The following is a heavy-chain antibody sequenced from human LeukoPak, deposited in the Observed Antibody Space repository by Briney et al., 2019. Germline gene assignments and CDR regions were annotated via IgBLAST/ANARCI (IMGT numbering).Heavy chain of an antibody. V-gene: IGHV3-53*01. D-gene: IGHD1-26*01. CDR1: GFSVVSYY. CDR3: ARDLAGPYSGSYFDAFDI. CDR2: IYSGGAA. Sequence: GGSLRLSCAASGFSVVSYYMTWVRQAPGKGLEWVSVIYSGGAAFYTDSVKGRFTISRDGSKKTVYLQMNSLRAEDTAVYYCARDLAGPYSGSYFDAFDIWGQGTMVTVSS. J-gene: IGHJ3*02.